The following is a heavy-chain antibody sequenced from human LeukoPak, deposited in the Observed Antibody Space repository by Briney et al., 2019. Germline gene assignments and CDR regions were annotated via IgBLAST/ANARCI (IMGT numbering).Heavy chain of an antibody. CDR3: ARLYSSSLGRVFDY. Sequence: SETLSLTCTVSGGSISSYYWSWIRQPPGKGLEWIGYIYYSGSTDYNPSLKSRVTISVDTSKNQFSLKLSSVTAADTAVYYCARLYSSSLGRVFDYWGQGTLVTVSS. CDR1: GGSISSYY. V-gene: IGHV4-59*01. D-gene: IGHD6-13*01. J-gene: IGHJ4*02. CDR2: IYYSGST.